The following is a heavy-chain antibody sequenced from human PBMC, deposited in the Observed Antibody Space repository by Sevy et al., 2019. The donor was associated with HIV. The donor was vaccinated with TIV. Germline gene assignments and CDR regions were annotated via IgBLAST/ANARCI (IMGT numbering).Heavy chain of an antibody. CDR1: GFTFSRNA. V-gene: IGHV3-23*01. CDR2: ITGSGGST. D-gene: IGHD2-2*02. CDR3: AKVGYCSSTSCYSIYYGMDV. Sequence: GGSLRLSCAASGFTFSRNAMSWVRQAPEKGLEWASGITGSGGSTYYADSVKGRFTIARDNSKNTLYLQMNSLRVEDMAISYCAKVGYCSSTSCYSIYYGMDVWGQGTTVTVSS. J-gene: IGHJ6*02.